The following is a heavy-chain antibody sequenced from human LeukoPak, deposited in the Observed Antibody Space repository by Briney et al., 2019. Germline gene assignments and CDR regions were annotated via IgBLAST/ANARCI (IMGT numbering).Heavy chain of an antibody. CDR3: ARDRRFTHMDV. CDR1: GFTFSSYW. V-gene: IGHV3-7*01. CDR2: IKQDGSEK. Sequence: PGGPLRLSCAASGFTFSSYWMSWVRQAPGKGLEWVDNIKQDGSEKYYVDSVKGRFTISRDNAKNSLYLQMNSLRDEDTAVYYCARDRRFTHMDVWGKGTTVTVSS. J-gene: IGHJ6*03. D-gene: IGHD3-16*01.